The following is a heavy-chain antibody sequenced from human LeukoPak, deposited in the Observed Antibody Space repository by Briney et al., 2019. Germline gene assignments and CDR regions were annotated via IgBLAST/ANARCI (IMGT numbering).Heavy chain of an antibody. CDR1: GFTFSSYA. CDR2: INVSGGST. Sequence: ETGGSLRLSCAASGFTFSSYAMSWVRQAPGKGLEWVSTINVSGGSTYYADSVKGRFTISRDNFKNTLYLQMNSLRAEDTAIYYCAKAWFGEIWDPFDYWGQGTLVTVSS. J-gene: IGHJ4*02. V-gene: IGHV3-23*01. CDR3: AKAWFGEIWDPFDY. D-gene: IGHD3-10*01.